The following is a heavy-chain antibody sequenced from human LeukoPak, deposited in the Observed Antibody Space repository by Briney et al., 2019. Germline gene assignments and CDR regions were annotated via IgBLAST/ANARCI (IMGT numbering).Heavy chain of an antibody. Sequence: GASVKVSCKASGYTFTGYYMYWVRQAPGQGLEWMGWINPNSGGTNCAQTFQGRVTMTRDTSISTAYMELSRLRSDDTAVYYCASGLDKYDYWSGYFLAYWGQGTLVTVSS. V-gene: IGHV1-2*02. J-gene: IGHJ4*02. CDR2: INPNSGGT. D-gene: IGHD3-3*01. CDR3: ASGLDKYDYWSGYFLAY. CDR1: GYTFTGYY.